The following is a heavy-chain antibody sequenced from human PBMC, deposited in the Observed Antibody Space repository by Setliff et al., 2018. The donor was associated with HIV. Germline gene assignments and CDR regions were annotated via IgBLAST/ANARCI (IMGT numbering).Heavy chain of an antibody. CDR3: ARDRHCSGYIGNWFDP. CDR1: GGTFSTYG. Sequence: RASVKVSCKASGGTFSTYGLSWVRQAPGQGLEWMGGIIPLFDTSNYAQKFQGRVTITADESTSTAYMELSSLTSEDSAVYYCARDRHCSGYIGNWFDPWGQGTLVTVSS. V-gene: IGHV1-69*13. J-gene: IGHJ5*02. CDR2: IIPLFDTS. D-gene: IGHD2-15*01.